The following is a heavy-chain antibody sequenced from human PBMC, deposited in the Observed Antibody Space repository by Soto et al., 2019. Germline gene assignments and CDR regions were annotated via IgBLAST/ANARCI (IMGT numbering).Heavy chain of an antibody. J-gene: IGHJ4*02. CDR3: ARDQFPRNGIYDPFDF. D-gene: IGHD1-26*01. CDR2: VGGSNGDT. V-gene: IGHV3-23*01. CDR1: RFTFSDYA. Sequence: EAKLLESGGDLVQPGGSLKLSCAASRFTFSDYAMSWVRQAPGKGLEWVSSVGGSNGDTSYADSVKGRFTISRDNSKNTLYLQMNSLRVEDTAVYYCARDQFPRNGIYDPFDFWGQGTLVTVSS.